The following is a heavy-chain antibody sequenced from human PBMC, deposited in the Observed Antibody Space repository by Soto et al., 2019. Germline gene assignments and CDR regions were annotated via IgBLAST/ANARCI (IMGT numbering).Heavy chain of an antibody. D-gene: IGHD3-16*01. CDR3: PRPDDYPWGSQNWFDP. CDR2: SYPGDSDT. Sequence: PGESLKISCTASGYIFTNYWIGWVRQMTGKGLEWMGVSYPGDSDTKYSPSFQGQVTISADKSISTAYLQWSSPKASDTPMYYCPRPDDYPWGSQNWFDPWGQGTLVTVSS. V-gene: IGHV5-51*01. J-gene: IGHJ5*02. CDR1: GYIFTNYW.